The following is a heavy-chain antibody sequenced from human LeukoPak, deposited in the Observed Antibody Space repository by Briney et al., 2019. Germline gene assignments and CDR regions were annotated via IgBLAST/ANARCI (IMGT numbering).Heavy chain of an antibody. J-gene: IGHJ4*02. CDR1: GYTFTGYY. CDR3: ARGPYYDYVWGSYRYTAFDY. V-gene: IGHV1-2*02. D-gene: IGHD3-16*02. CDR2: INPNSGGT. Sequence: GASVKVSRKASGYTFTGYYMHWVRQAPGQGLEWMGWINPNSGGTNYAQKFQGRVTMTRDTSIGTAYMELSRLRSDDTAVYYCARGPYYDYVWGSYRYTAFDYWGQGTLVTVSS.